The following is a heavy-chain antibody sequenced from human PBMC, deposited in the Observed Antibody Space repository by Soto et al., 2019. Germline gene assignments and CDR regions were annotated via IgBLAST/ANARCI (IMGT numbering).Heavy chain of an antibody. V-gene: IGHV1-69*08. J-gene: IGHJ4*02. CDR2: IIPILGIA. CDR1: GGTFSSYT. CDR3: ARDLGNYGSGD. Sequence: QVQLXQSGAXXXKXGSSVKVSCKASGGTFSSYTISWVRQAPGQGLEWMGRIIPILGIANYAQKFQGRVTITADKSTSTAYMELSSLRSEDTAVYYCARDLGNYGSGDWGQGTLVTVSS. D-gene: IGHD3-10*01.